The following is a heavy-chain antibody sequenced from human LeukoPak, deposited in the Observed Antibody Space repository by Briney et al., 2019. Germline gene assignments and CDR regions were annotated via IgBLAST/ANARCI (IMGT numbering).Heavy chain of an antibody. CDR2: MNPNSGNT. D-gene: IGHD3-10*01. Sequence: ASVKVSCKASGYTFTSYDISWVRQATGQGLEWMGWMNPNSGNTGYAQKFQGRVTITRNTSISTAYMELSSLRSEDTAVYYCATYYGSGSYYNDAFDIWGQGTMVTVSS. CDR3: ATYYGSGSYYNDAFDI. V-gene: IGHV1-8*03. J-gene: IGHJ3*02. CDR1: GYTFTSYD.